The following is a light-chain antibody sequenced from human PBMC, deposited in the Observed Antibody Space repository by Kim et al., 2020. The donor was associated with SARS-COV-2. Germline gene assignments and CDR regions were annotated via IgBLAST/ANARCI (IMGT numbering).Light chain of an antibody. V-gene: IGLV2-8*01. CDR2: EVS. CDR3: SSYASSSNWV. J-gene: IGLJ3*02. Sequence: QSALTQPPSASGSPGQSVTISCTGTSSDVGGYNYVSWYQQHPGKAPRLMIYEVSKRPSGVPDRFSGSKSGNTASLTVPGLQAEDEADYYCSSYASSSNWVFGGVTQLTVL. CDR1: SSDVGGYNY.